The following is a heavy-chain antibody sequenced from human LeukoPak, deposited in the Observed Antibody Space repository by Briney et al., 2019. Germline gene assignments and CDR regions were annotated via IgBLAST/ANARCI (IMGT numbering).Heavy chain of an antibody. J-gene: IGHJ4*02. CDR1: GYTFTSYG. D-gene: IGHD3-10*01. V-gene: IGHV1-18*01. CDR3: ARVYSTNYYGSGDRPFLFDY. CDR2: ISTYYGNT. Sequence: RASVKVSCKASGYTFTSYGFSWVRQAPGQGLEWMGWISTYYGNTNYAQKLQDRVTMTTGTSTSTAYMELTSLRSDDTAVYYCARVYSTNYYGSGDRPFLFDYWGQGTVVTVSS.